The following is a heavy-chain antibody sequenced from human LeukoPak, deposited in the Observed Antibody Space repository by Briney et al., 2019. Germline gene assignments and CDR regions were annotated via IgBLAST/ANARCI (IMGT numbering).Heavy chain of an antibody. D-gene: IGHD1-26*01. J-gene: IGHJ3*02. CDR3: ARDQYSLDI. Sequence: GGSLRLSCAASGITVSSNYMSWIRQAPGKGLEWVSYISSSSSYTNYADSVKGRITISRDNAKNSLYLQMDSLGAEDTAVYYCARDQYSLDIWGQGTMVTVSS. V-gene: IGHV3-11*05. CDR1: GITVSSNY. CDR2: ISSSSSYT.